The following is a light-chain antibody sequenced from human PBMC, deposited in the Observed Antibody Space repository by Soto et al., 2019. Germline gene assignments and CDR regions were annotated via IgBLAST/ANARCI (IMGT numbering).Light chain of an antibody. CDR1: QSISDW. Sequence: DIQMTQSPSTLSASVGDRVTITCRASQSISDWLACYQQKPGKAPSLLIYTASNLESGVPSRFSGSGSGTEFTLTISSLQPDDFASYYCQQYNSYWTFGQGTKVDIK. J-gene: IGKJ1*01. CDR2: TAS. CDR3: QQYNSYWT. V-gene: IGKV1-5*03.